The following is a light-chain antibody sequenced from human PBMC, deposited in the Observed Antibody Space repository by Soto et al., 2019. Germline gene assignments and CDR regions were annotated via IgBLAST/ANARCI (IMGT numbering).Light chain of an antibody. CDR2: AAS. Sequence: DIPMTQSPSSLSASVGDRVTITCRASQSISSYLNWYQQKPGKAPKLLIYAASSLQTGVPSRFSGSGSGTDFTLTISSLQPEDFATYYCQQSNSLPWTFGQGTKVEIK. V-gene: IGKV1-39*01. CDR1: QSISSY. J-gene: IGKJ1*01. CDR3: QQSNSLPWT.